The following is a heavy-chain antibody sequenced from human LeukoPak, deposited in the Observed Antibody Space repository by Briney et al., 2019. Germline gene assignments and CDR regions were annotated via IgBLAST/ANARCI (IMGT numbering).Heavy chain of an antibody. CDR2: INHSGST. V-gene: IGHV4-34*01. Sequence: SETLSLTCAVYGGSFSGYYWSWIRQPPGKGLEWIGEINHSGSTNYNPSLKSRVTISVDTSKSQFSLKLSSVTAADTAVYYCAREVVAATPRFDPWGQGTLVTVSS. J-gene: IGHJ5*02. CDR3: AREVVAATPRFDP. CDR1: GGSFSGYY. D-gene: IGHD2-15*01.